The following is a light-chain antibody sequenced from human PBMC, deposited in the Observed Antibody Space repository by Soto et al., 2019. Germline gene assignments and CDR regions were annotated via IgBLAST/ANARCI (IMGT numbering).Light chain of an antibody. CDR3: QQYGSSPIT. V-gene: IGKV3-20*01. CDR2: GAS. J-gene: IGKJ5*01. Sequence: EIVWTQSPGTLSLSPGERATLSCRASQSVSSNYVAWYQQKPGQAPRLLIYGASSRATGIPDRFSGSVSGTDFSLTISRLEPEDFAVYYCQQYGSSPITFGQGTRLEIK. CDR1: QSVSSNY.